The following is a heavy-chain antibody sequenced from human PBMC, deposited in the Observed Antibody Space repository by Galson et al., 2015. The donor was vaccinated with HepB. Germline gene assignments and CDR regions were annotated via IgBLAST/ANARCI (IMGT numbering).Heavy chain of an antibody. CDR3: VREGYCTEYRCYVFGYYYFYMDV. CDR2: ISSGSSYY. D-gene: IGHD2-8*02. J-gene: IGHJ6*03. CDR1: GFTFSNYA. V-gene: IGHV3-21*03. Sequence: SLRLSCAASGFTFSNYAMTWVRQVPGKGLEWVSSISSGSSYYYYADSVKGRFTVSRDNDENSLYLQMDGLRAEDTAVYYCVREGYCTEYRCYVFGYYYFYMDVWGTGTTVTVSS.